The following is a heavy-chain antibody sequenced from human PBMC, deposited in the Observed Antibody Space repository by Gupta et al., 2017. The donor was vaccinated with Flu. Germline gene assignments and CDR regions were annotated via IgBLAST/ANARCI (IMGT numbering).Heavy chain of an antibody. V-gene: IGHV3-11*06. D-gene: IGHD3-9*01. CDR1: GITFSDCH. CDR3: ARDFDWAFQH. J-gene: IGHJ1*01. CDR2: IGSGGNT. Sequence: VHLVESGGDLVQPGGSLRLSCAASGITFSDCHMGWVRQAPGRGLEWLAYIGSGGNTDYEDSVRGRFTISRDNAKNSLYLQMNSLRDEDTAVYYCARDFDWAFQHWGQGILVTVSS.